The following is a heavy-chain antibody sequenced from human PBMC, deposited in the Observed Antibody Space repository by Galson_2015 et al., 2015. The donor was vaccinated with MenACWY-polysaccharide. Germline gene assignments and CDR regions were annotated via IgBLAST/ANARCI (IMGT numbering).Heavy chain of an antibody. CDR1: GGSVSSDG. D-gene: IGHD3-10*01. CDR2: RYYSWIS. Sequence: ATLSLTCTVSGGSVSSDGWSWIRQPPGKGLEWIGYRYYSWISNYNPSLKSRVTISVDTSRNQFSLNLRSVTAADTAVYYCGRDYHGSIDYWGQGILVTVSS. J-gene: IGHJ4*02. V-gene: IGHV4-59*02. CDR3: GRDYHGSIDY.